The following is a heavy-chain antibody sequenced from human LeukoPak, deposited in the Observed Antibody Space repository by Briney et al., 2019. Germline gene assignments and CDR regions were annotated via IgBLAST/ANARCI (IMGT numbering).Heavy chain of an antibody. CDR1: GGSISTYY. D-gene: IGHD3-10*02. Sequence: SETLSLTCTVSGGSISTYYWSWIRQPPGKGLEWIGSIYYSGTTNYNPSLKSRVTISVDTSKNQFSLNLTPVTAADTAVYYCARHVLPLKTVDYWGQGTLVTVSS. CDR3: ARHVLPLKTVDY. J-gene: IGHJ4*02. CDR2: IYYSGTT. V-gene: IGHV4-59*08.